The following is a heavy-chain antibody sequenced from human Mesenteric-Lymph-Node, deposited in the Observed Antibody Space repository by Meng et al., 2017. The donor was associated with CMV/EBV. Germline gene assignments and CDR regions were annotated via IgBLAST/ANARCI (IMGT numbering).Heavy chain of an antibody. V-gene: IGHV3-30*02. Sequence: GGSLRLSCVASGFTFRSYGMHWVRQAPGKGLEWVAFIRHDGSQRHYADSVKGRFTISRDNSKNTLYLQMNSLRAEDTAVYYCARVGIAARLGWFDPWGQGTLVTVSS. D-gene: IGHD6-6*01. CDR2: IRHDGSQR. CDR3: ARVGIAARLGWFDP. J-gene: IGHJ5*02. CDR1: GFTFRSYG.